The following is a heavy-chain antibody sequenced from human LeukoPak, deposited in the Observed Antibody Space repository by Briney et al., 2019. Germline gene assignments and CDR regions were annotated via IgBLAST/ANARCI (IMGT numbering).Heavy chain of an antibody. D-gene: IGHD1-14*01. Sequence: SQTLSLTCAVSGGSISSGGYSWSWIRQLPGKGLEWIRYIYHSGSTYYNPSLKSRVTISVDRSKNQFSLKLSSVTAADTAVYYRARVAISRNDAFDIWGQGTMVTVSS. CDR2: IYHSGST. CDR3: ARVAISRNDAFDI. CDR1: GGSISSGGYS. J-gene: IGHJ3*02. V-gene: IGHV4-30-2*01.